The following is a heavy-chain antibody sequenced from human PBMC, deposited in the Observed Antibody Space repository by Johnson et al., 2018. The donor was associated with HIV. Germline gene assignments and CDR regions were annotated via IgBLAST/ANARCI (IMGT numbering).Heavy chain of an antibody. CDR1: GFTFSNAW. J-gene: IGHJ3*02. CDR2: IKSNTDGGTA. Sequence: VQLVESGGGVVQPGGSLRLSCAASGFTFSNAWMTWVRQAPGKGLEWVGRIKSNTDGGTADYVAPVKDRFTISRDDSRNTLYLQMNSLKTEDTAVYYCTTEVYRITAFDIWGQGTMVTVSS. D-gene: IGHD3-16*01. V-gene: IGHV3-15*01. CDR3: TTEVYRITAFDI.